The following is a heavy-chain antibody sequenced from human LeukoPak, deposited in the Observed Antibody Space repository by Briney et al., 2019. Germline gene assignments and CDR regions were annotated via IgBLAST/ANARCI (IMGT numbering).Heavy chain of an antibody. CDR3: ARVRFNSYDSSLDY. J-gene: IGHJ4*02. D-gene: IGHD3-22*01. CDR2: NYYSGST. V-gene: IGHV4-59*01. Sequence: SETLSLTCTVSGGSISSYYWSWSRRPPAKGLEWIGYNYYSGSTNYNPSLKSRVTISVDTSKNQFSLKLSSVTAADTAVYYCARVRFNSYDSSLDYWGQGTLVTVSS. CDR1: GGSISSYY.